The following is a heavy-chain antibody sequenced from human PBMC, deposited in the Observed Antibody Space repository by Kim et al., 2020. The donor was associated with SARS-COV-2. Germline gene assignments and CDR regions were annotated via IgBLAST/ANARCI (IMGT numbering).Heavy chain of an antibody. J-gene: IGHJ4*02. CDR3: ARARNYYGSGSYYFDY. CDR2: INPNSGGT. V-gene: IGHV1-2*02. Sequence: ASVKVSCKASGYTFTGYYMHWVRQAPGQGLEWMGWINPNSGGTNYAQKFQGRVTMTRDTSISTAYMELSRLRSDDTAVYYCARARNYYGSGSYYFDYWGQGTLVTVSS. D-gene: IGHD3-10*01. CDR1: GYTFTGYY.